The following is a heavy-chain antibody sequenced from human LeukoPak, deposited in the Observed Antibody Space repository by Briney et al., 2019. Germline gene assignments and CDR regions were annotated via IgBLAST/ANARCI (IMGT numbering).Heavy chain of an antibody. Sequence: GGSLRLSCAASGFTFSSYAMHWVRQAPGKGLEYVSAISSNGGSTYYANSVKGRFTISRDNSKNTLYLQMGSLRAEDMAVYYCARFLGGYYYDSSGYIDYWGQGTLVTVSS. J-gene: IGHJ4*02. CDR3: ARFLGGYYYDSSGYIDY. CDR1: GFTFSSYA. CDR2: ISSNGGST. V-gene: IGHV3-64*01. D-gene: IGHD3-22*01.